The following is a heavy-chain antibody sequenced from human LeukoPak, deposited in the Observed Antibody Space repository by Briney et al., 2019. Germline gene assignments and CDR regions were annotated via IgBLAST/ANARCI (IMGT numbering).Heavy chain of an antibody. V-gene: IGHV3-15*01. CDR3: AASRSPRGATDY. Sequence: GGSLRLPCVVSGFTFRNAWMSWVRQAPGKGLEWVGRIKSKTDSGTTDYTAPVKGRFTISRDDSENTLYLQMNSLKTEDTAVYYCAASRSPRGATDYWGQGTLVTVSS. D-gene: IGHD1-26*01. J-gene: IGHJ4*02. CDR1: GFTFRNAW. CDR2: IKSKTDSGTT.